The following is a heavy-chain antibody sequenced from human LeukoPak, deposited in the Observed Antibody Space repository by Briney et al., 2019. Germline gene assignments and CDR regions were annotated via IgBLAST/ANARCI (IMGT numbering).Heavy chain of an antibody. CDR1: GVSVPSNSAA. V-gene: IGHV6-1*01. CDR3: ARAVGGSYYDSSGYYFSAFDI. Sequence: SQTLSLTCAISGVSVPSNSAAWNSISQSPSKGLEWLGTTNYRSKRYNDYAVSVKSRISISPDTSKNQFSLQLNSVTPEDTAVYYCARAVGGSYYDSSGYYFSAFDIWGQGTMVTVSS. D-gene: IGHD3-22*01. J-gene: IGHJ3*02. CDR2: TNYRSKRYN.